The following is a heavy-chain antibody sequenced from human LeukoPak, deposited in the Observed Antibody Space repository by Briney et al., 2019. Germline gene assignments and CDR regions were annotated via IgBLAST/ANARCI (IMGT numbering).Heavy chain of an antibody. V-gene: IGHV1-2*02. CDR3: SRDTTPLDY. Sequence: ASVKVSCKASGYTFTGSYMHWVRQAPGQGLEWMGWNNPNSGDTHYAQKFQGRVTMTRDTSISTAYMEMARLRSDDTAVYYCSRDTTPLDYWGQGTLVTVSS. D-gene: IGHD1-14*01. CDR2: NNPNSGDT. J-gene: IGHJ4*02. CDR1: GYTFTGSY.